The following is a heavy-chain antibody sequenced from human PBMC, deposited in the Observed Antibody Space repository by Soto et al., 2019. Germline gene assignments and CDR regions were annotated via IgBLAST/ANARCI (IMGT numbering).Heavy chain of an antibody. CDR2: ISAYNGNT. V-gene: IGHV1-18*01. CDR1: GYTFTSYG. D-gene: IGHD3-3*01. CDR3: ARDGHSRRFLEWLPTPHKTGGMDV. J-gene: IGHJ6*02. Sequence: ASVKVSCKASGYTFTSYGISWVRQAPGQGLEWMGWISAYNGNTNYAQKLQGRVTMTTDTSTSTAYMELRSLRSDDTAVYYCARDGHSRRFLEWLPTPHKTGGMDVWGQGTTVTVSS.